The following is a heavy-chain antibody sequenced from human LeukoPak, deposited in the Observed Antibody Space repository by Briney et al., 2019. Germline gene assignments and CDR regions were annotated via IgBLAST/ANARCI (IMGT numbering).Heavy chain of an antibody. Sequence: GGSLRLSCAASGFTFSNYAMSWVRQAPGKGLEWVSAISGSGGNTYYADSVKGRFTISRDNSKNTLYLQMNSLRAEDTAVYYCAKEGRDVKNARYGMDVWGQGTTVTVSS. CDR2: ISGSGGNT. CDR1: GFTFSNYA. CDR3: AKEGRDVKNARYGMDV. J-gene: IGHJ6*02. D-gene: IGHD5-24*01. V-gene: IGHV3-23*01.